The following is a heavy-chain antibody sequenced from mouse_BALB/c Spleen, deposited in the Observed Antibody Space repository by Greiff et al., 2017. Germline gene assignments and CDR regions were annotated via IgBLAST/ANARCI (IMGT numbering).Heavy chain of an antibody. J-gene: IGHJ4*01. CDR2: INPGSGGT. CDR1: GYAFTNYL. CDR3: ASTVTAMDY. V-gene: IGHV1-54*01. Sequence: QVQLKQSGAELVRPGTSVKVSCKASGYAFTNYLIEWVKQRPGQGLEWIGVINPGSGGTNYNEKFKGKATLTADKSSSTAYMQLSSLTSDDSAVYFCASTVTAMDYWGQGTSVTVSS. D-gene: IGHD1-1*01.